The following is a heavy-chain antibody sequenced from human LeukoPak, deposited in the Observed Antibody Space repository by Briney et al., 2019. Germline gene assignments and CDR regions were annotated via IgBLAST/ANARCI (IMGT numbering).Heavy chain of an antibody. CDR2: IYSGGST. CDR3: ARVGGDFSWFDP. Sequence: GGSLRLSCAASGFTVSSNYMSWVRQAPGKGLEWVSIIYSGGSTFYADSVKGRFTISRDNAKNSLYLQMNSLRAEDTAVYYCARVGGDFSWFDPWGQGTLVTVSS. D-gene: IGHD4-17*01. V-gene: IGHV3-53*01. J-gene: IGHJ5*02. CDR1: GFTVSSNY.